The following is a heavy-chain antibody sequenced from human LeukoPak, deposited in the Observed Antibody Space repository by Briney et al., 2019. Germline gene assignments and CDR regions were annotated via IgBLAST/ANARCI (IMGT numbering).Heavy chain of an antibody. CDR3: ATACTNGVCYASYYFDY. J-gene: IGHJ4*02. D-gene: IGHD2-8*01. V-gene: IGHV1-24*01. Sequence: ASVKVSCKASGYTFTDYYMHWVRQAPGKGLEWMGGFDPEDGETIYAQKFQGRVTMTEDTSTDTAYMELSSLRSEDTAVYYCATACTNGVCYASYYFDYWGQGTLVTVSS. CDR2: FDPEDGET. CDR1: GYTFTDYY.